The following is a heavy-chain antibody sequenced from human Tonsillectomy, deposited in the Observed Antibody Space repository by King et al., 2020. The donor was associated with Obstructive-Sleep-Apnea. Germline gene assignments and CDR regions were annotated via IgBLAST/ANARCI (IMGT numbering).Heavy chain of an antibody. Sequence: VQLVESGGGLVQPGGSLRLSCAASGFTFRSYALSWVRQAPGQGLEWVSLSSGSGDSTYYADSVKCRFTISRDNSKNRLYLQMNSLRAEDTAVYYCAKAPTVVSAFDYWGQGTLVTVSS. J-gene: IGHJ4*02. CDR2: SSGSGDST. V-gene: IGHV3-23*04. D-gene: IGHD5/OR15-5a*01. CDR3: AKAPTVVSAFDY. CDR1: GFTFRSYA.